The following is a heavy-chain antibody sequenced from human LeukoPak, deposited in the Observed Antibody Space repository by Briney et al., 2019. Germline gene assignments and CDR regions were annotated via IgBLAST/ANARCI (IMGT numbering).Heavy chain of an antibody. CDR2: IYSGGST. V-gene: IGHV3-23*03. Sequence: GGSLRLSCAASGFTFSSYAMSWVRQAPGKGLEWVSVIYSGGSTYYADSVKGRFTISRDNSKNTLYLQMNSLRAEDTAVYYCAKSSGYLYYYGMDVWGQGTTVTVSS. D-gene: IGHD3-22*01. CDR1: GFTFSSYA. J-gene: IGHJ6*02. CDR3: AKSSGYLYYYGMDV.